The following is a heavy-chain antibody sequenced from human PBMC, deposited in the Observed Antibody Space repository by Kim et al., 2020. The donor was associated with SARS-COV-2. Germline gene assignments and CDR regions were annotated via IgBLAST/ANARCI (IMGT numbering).Heavy chain of an antibody. CDR2: K. D-gene: IGHD6-6*01. J-gene: IGHJ4*02. Sequence: KSNAEQMKGRLTISRENAKNSLYLRMNSLRAEDTAVYYCAGEYASSSGDYWGQGTLVTVSS. V-gene: IGHV3-11*04. CDR3: AGEYASSSGDY.